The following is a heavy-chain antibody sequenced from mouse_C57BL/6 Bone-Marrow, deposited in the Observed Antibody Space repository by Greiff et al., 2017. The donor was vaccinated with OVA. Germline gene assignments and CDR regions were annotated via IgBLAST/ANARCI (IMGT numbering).Heavy chain of an antibody. V-gene: IGHV1-69*01. J-gene: IGHJ1*03. CDR2: IDPSDSYT. D-gene: IGHD2-1*01. CDR3: ARGGNSWYFDV. CDR1: GYTFTSYW. Sequence: QVQLQQPGAELVMPGASVKLSCKASGYTFTSYWMHWVKQRPGQGLEWIGEIDPSDSYTNYNQKFKGKSTLTVDKSSSTAYMQLSSLTSEDSAVYYCARGGNSWYFDVGGTGTTVTVSS.